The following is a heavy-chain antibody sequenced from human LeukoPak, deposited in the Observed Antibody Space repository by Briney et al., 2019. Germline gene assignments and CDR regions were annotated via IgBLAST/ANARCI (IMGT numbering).Heavy chain of an antibody. J-gene: IGHJ4*02. V-gene: IGHV3-23*03. CDR2: IYSGGST. D-gene: IGHD2-2*01. CDR3: APNIVVVPAAL. CDR1: GFTFSSYG. Sequence: GGSLRLSCAASGFTFSSYGMSWVRQAPGKGLEWVSVIYSGGSTYYADSVKGRSTISRDNSKNTLYLQMNSLRAEDTAVYYCAPNIVVVPAALWGQGTLVTVSS.